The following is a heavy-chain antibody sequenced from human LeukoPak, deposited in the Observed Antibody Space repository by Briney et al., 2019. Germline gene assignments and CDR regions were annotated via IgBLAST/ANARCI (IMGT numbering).Heavy chain of an antibody. CDR2: IIPIFGTA. CDR3: AREGYCSSTSCWFDP. D-gene: IGHD2-2*01. Sequence: SVKVSCKASGYTFTSYGISWVRQAPGQGLEWMGGIIPIFGTANYAQKFQGRVTITADESTSTAYMELSSLRSEDTAVYYCAREGYCSSTSCWFDPWGQGTLVTVSS. CDR1: GYTFTSYG. J-gene: IGHJ5*02. V-gene: IGHV1-69*13.